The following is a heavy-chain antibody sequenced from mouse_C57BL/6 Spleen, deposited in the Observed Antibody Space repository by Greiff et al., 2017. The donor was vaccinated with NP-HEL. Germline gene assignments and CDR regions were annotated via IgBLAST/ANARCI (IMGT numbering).Heavy chain of an antibody. CDR3: ARYYYGSSYAYFDV. CDR1: GYAFSSYW. Sequence: QVQLQQSGAELVKPGASVKISCKASGYAFSSYWMNWVKQRPGKGLEWIGQIYPGDGDTNYNGKFKGKATLTADKSSSTAYMQLSSLTSEDSAVYFCARYYYGSSYAYFDVWGTGTTVTVSS. V-gene: IGHV1-80*01. D-gene: IGHD1-1*01. J-gene: IGHJ1*03. CDR2: IYPGDGDT.